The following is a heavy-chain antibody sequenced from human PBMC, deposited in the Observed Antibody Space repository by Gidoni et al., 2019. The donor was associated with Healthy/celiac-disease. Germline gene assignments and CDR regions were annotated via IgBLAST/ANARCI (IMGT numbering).Heavy chain of an antibody. CDR1: GGSISSGGYY. J-gene: IGHJ3*02. D-gene: IGHD3-22*01. Sequence: QVQLQESGPGLVKPSQTLSLTCTVSGGSISSGGYYWSWIRQHPGKGLEWIGYIYYSGSTYHNPALKSRVTIAVDTSKNQFSLKLSSVTAADTAVYYCARGYYDSSGYDAFDIWGQGTMVTVSS. V-gene: IGHV4-31*03. CDR3: ARGYYDSSGYDAFDI. CDR2: IYYSGST.